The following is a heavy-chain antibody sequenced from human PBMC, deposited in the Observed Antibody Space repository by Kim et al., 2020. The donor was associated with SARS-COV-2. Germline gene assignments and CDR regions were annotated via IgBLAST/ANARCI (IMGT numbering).Heavy chain of an antibody. Sequence: SVKVSCKASGGTFSSYAISWVRQAPGQGLEWMGGSIPIFGTANYAQKFQGRVTITADKSTSTAYMELSSLRTEDPAVYYCARDLAAADFYYYYGMDAWG. CDR3: ARDLAAADFYYYYGMDA. CDR2: SIPIFGTA. CDR1: GGTFSSYA. V-gene: IGHV1-69*06. J-gene: IGHJ6*02. D-gene: IGHD6-13*01.